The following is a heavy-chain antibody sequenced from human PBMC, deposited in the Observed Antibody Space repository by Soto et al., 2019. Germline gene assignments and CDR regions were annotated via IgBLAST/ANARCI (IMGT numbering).Heavy chain of an antibody. CDR2: IVVGSGNT. D-gene: IGHD1-26*01. J-gene: IGHJ3*02. Sequence: SVKVSCKASGFTFTSSAVQWVRQARGQRLEWIGWIVVGSGNTNYAQKFQERVTVTRDMSTSTAYMELSSLRSEETAVYYCAAARQVEWELLSRNAFEIWGRGTMVTVSS. V-gene: IGHV1-58*01. CDR3: AAARQVEWELLSRNAFEI. CDR1: GFTFTSSA.